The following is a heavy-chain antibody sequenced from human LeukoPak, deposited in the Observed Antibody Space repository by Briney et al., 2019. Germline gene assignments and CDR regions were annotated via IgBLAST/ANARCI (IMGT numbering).Heavy chain of an antibody. CDR1: GFTFGSYS. Sequence: GGSLRLSCAASGFTFGSYSMNWVRQVPGKGLVWVSRISPTGSTTSYADSVKGRFTVSRDNAKNTLYLQVNNLRAEDTAVYYCARGPNSNWSGLDFWGQGTLLTVSS. V-gene: IGHV3-74*01. CDR2: ISPTGSTT. D-gene: IGHD6-6*01. J-gene: IGHJ4*02. CDR3: ARGPNSNWSGLDF.